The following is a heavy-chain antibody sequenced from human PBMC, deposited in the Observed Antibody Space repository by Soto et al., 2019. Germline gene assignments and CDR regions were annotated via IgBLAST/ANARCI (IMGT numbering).Heavy chain of an antibody. V-gene: IGHV1-8*01. CDR2: MEPSTGRT. CDR1: GYTFRSYA. J-gene: IGHJ4*02. Sequence: ASVKVSCKASGYTFRSYAIHWVRQTAGQGLEWMGWMEPSTGRTGYAQKFQGRVTMTRDTSINTAYMELTTLTSDDTAFYYCARGVSAGVDYWGQGTLVTVSS. D-gene: IGHD1-26*01. CDR3: ARGVSAGVDY.